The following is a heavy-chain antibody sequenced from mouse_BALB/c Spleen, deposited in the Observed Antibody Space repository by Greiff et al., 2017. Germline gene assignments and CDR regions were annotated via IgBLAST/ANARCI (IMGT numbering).Heavy chain of an antibody. J-gene: IGHJ4*01. CDR3: AREAYSPSMDY. CDR2: ISDGGSYT. D-gene: IGHD2-12*01. V-gene: IGHV5-4*02. CDR1: GFTFSDYY. Sequence: EGKLVESGGGLVKPGGSLKLSCAASGFTFSDYYMYWVRQTPEKRLEWVATISDGGSYTYYPDSVKGRFTISRDNAKNNLYLQMSSLKSEDTAMYYCAREAYSPSMDYWGQGTSVTVSS.